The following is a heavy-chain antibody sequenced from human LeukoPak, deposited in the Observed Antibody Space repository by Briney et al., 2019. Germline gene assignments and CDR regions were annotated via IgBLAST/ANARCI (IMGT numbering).Heavy chain of an antibody. CDR2: INPNSGGT. J-gene: IGHJ4*02. D-gene: IGHD3-22*01. CDR3: ARGALIRVYDSSGYITY. Sequence: RASVKVSCKASGYTFTGYYMHWVRQAPGQGLEWMGWINPNSGGTNYAQKFQGRVTMTRDTSISTAYMELSRLRSDDTAVYYCARGALIRVYDSSGYITYWGQGTLVTVSS. CDR1: GYTFTGYY. V-gene: IGHV1-2*02.